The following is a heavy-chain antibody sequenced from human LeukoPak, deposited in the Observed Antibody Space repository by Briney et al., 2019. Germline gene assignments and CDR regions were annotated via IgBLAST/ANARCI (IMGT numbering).Heavy chain of an antibody. CDR3: AKEWVKTLYACDI. D-gene: IGHD4-23*01. Sequence: GGSLRLSCAASGFTFSSYAMSWVRQAPGKGLEWVSAISGSGGSTYYADSVKGRFTISRDNSKNTLYLQMNSLRAEDTAVYYWAKEWVKTLYACDIFGQRTMVTASS. J-gene: IGHJ3*02. CDR2: ISGSGGST. CDR1: GFTFSSYA. V-gene: IGHV3-23*01.